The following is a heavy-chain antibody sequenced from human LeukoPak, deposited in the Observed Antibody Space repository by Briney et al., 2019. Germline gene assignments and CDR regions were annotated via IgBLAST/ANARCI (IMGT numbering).Heavy chain of an antibody. D-gene: IGHD6-19*01. V-gene: IGHV3-30*04. J-gene: IGHJ4*02. CDR3: ARVPSSGWLYYFDY. CDR2: LSHDGRDE. Sequence: GGSLRLSCAASGFIFSSYALHWVRQAPGKGLEWVAVLSHDGRDESYADSVKGRFTISRDNSKNTLYLQMNNLGAEDTAVYYCARVPSSGWLYYFDYWGQGTLVTVSS. CDR1: GFIFSSYA.